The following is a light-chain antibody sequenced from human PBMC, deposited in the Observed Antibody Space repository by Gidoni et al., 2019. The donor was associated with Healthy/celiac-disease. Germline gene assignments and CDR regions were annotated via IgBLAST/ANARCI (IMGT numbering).Light chain of an antibody. CDR3: QQYGSSSSWT. J-gene: IGKJ1*01. V-gene: IGKV3-20*01. CDR1: QSVSSTY. CDR2: GAS. Sequence: EIVLTQSPGTLSLSPGERVTLSCRASQSVSSTYLAWYQQKPTQAPRLLIYGASSRATGIPDRFSGSGSGTDFTLTISRLEPEDFAVYYCQQYGSSSSWTFGQGTKVEIK.